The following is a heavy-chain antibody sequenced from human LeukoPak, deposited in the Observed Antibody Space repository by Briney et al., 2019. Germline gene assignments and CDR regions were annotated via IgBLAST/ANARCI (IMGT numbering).Heavy chain of an antibody. D-gene: IGHD2-8*01. Sequence: ASVKASCKASGYSFTGSYIHWVRQAPGQRLEWMGWINPDGDVTKSAQKFQGRVTMTTDKSINTVFMELSGLTSDDTALYYCARGPNHYYYMDFWGKGTTVSVSS. V-gene: IGHV1-2*02. J-gene: IGHJ6*03. CDR1: GYSFTGSY. CDR3: ARGPNHYYYMDF. CDR2: INPDGDVT.